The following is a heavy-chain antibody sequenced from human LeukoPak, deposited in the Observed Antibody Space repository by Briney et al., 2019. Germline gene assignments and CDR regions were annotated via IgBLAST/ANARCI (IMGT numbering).Heavy chain of an antibody. J-gene: IGHJ4*02. V-gene: IGHV3-30*03. CDR2: ISSDGSNK. CDR3: AIGLYYYGSGTYYTLSY. Sequence: GRSLRLSCAASGLTFSSYGIHWVRQAPGKGLEWVALISSDGSNKDYANSVKGRFTISRDNSKNTLYLQMNNLRTDDTAVYYCAIGLYYYGSGTYYTLSYWGQGTLVTVSS. CDR1: GLTFSSYG. D-gene: IGHD3-10*01.